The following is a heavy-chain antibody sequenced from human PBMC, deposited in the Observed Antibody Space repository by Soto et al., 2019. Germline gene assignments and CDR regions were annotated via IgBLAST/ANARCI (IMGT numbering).Heavy chain of an antibody. CDR1: GGSFSGYY. D-gene: IGHD3-10*01. V-gene: IGHV4-34*01. J-gene: IGHJ4*02. CDR3: ARRHYYGSGSCDY. CDR2: INHSGST. Sequence: SETLSLTCAVYGGSFSGYYWSWIRQPPGKGLEWIGEINHSGSTNYNPSLKSRVTISVDTSKNQFSLKLSSVTAADTAVYYCARRHYYGSGSCDYWGQGTLVTVSS.